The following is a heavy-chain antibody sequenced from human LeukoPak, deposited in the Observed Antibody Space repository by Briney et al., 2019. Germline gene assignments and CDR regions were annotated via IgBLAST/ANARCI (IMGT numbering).Heavy chain of an antibody. J-gene: IGHJ6*03. CDR1: GYSISSGYY. Sequence: PSETLSLTCTVSGYSISSGYYWGWIRQPPGKGLEWIGSIYHSGSTNYNPSLKSRVTISADTSKNQFSLNVSSVTAADTAVYYCARATSSYFYYMDVWGKGTTVTISS. V-gene: IGHV4-38-2*02. CDR2: IYHSGST. D-gene: IGHD5-12*01. CDR3: ARATSSYFYYMDV.